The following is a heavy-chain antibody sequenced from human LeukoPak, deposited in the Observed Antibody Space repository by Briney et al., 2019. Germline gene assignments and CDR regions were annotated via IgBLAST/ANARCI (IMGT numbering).Heavy chain of an antibody. Sequence: SETLSLTCAVSGGSISSGGYSWSWIRQPPGKGLEWIGYIYHSGSTYYNPSLKSRVTISVDTSKNQFSLKLSSVTAADTAVYYCARAIFTWDAAFDIWGQGTMVTVSS. D-gene: IGHD1-26*01. J-gene: IGHJ3*02. CDR3: ARAIFTWDAAFDI. CDR2: IYHSGST. V-gene: IGHV4-30-2*01. CDR1: GGSISSGGYS.